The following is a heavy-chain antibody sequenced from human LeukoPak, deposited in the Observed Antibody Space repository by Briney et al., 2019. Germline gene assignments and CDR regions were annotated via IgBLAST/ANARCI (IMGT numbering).Heavy chain of an antibody. J-gene: IGHJ3*02. D-gene: IGHD4-17*01. V-gene: IGHV3-23*01. CDR2: ITGSGRGT. CDR1: GLTFSNYV. Sequence: PGGSLRLSCTASGLTFSNYVTTWVPQAPGKGLEWVSSITGSGRGTYYADSVKGRFSVSRDNSQNTVFLHMNSLRADDTALYYCSKDPNGDYVGAFDMWGPGTMVTVSS. CDR3: SKDPNGDYVGAFDM.